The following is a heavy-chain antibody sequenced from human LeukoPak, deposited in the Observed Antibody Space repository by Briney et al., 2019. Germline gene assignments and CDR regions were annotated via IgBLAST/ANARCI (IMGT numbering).Heavy chain of an antibody. CDR1: GGSISSSSYY. J-gene: IGHJ4*02. CDR2: IYYSGST. D-gene: IGHD3-10*01. CDR3: ASPRGGYGSGSYYLNNFDY. Sequence: SETLSLTCTVSGGSISSSSYYWGWIRQPPGKGLEWIGSIYYSGSTYYNPSLKSRVTISVDTSKNQFSLKLSSVTAADTAVYYCASPRGGYGSGSYYLNNFDYWGQGTLVTVSS. V-gene: IGHV4-39*07.